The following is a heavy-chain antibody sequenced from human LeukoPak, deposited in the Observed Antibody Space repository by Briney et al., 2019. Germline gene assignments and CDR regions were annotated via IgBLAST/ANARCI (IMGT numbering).Heavy chain of an antibody. D-gene: IGHD5/OR15-5a*01. CDR1: GYTFINYG. J-gene: IGHJ3*02. CDR2: ISVYNGNT. Sequence: GASVKVSCKASGYTFINYGISWVRQAPGQGLEWMGWISVYNGNTNYAQKFQGRVTITADESTSTAYMELSSLRSEDTAVYYCAISTIGVAGFPFDIWGQGTMVTVSS. V-gene: IGHV1-18*01. CDR3: AISTIGVAGFPFDI.